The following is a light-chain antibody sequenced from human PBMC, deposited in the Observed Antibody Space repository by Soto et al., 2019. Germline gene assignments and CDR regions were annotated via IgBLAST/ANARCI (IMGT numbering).Light chain of an antibody. J-gene: IGKJ1*01. CDR1: QSVSSN. CDR3: QQYNNWPRGT. Sequence: EIVMTQSPATLSVSPGERATLSCRASQSVSSNLAWYQQKPGQAPRLLIYGASTRATGIPATFSGSGSGTEFTLTISSLQSEDFAVYYCQQYNNWPRGTFGQGTKV. V-gene: IGKV3-15*01. CDR2: GAS.